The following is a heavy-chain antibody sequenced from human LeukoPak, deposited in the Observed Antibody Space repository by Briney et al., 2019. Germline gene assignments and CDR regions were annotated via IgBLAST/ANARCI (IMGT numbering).Heavy chain of an antibody. CDR2: IYYSGST. Sequence: SETLSLTCTVSGGSISSYYWSWTRQPPGKGLEWIGYIYYSGSTNYNPSLKSRVTISVDTSKNQFSLKLSPVTAADTAVYYCARGVAVAEFDYWGQGTLVTVSS. D-gene: IGHD6-19*01. J-gene: IGHJ4*02. V-gene: IGHV4-59*01. CDR1: GGSISSYY. CDR3: ARGVAVAEFDY.